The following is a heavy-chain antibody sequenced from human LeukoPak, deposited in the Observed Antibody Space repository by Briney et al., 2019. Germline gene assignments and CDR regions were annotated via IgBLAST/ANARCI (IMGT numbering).Heavy chain of an antibody. V-gene: IGHV3-21*01. CDR3: ARGGYSTVVTPFDY. Sequence: GGSLRLSCAASGFTFSSYSLNWVRQAPGKGLEWVSSISSSSSYIYYADSVKGRFTISRDNAKNSLYLQMNSLRAEDTAVYYCARGGYSTVVTPFDYWGQGTLVTVSS. CDR1: GFTFSSYS. D-gene: IGHD4-23*01. CDR2: ISSSSSYI. J-gene: IGHJ4*02.